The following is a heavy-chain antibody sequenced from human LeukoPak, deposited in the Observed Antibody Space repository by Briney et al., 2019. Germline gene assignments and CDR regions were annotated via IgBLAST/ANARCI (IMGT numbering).Heavy chain of an antibody. Sequence: GGSLRLSCAASGFTFTNAWVSWVRQAPGKGVEWVGRVESKADGGTTDYAEPVKGRFTISRDNAKNSLYLQMNSLRAEDTAVYYCAREGRRFGQKRTTHYYMDVWGKGTTVTISS. CDR1: GFTFTNAW. CDR2: VESKADGGTT. CDR3: AREGRRFGQKRTTHYYMDV. D-gene: IGHD3-10*01. J-gene: IGHJ6*03. V-gene: IGHV3-15*04.